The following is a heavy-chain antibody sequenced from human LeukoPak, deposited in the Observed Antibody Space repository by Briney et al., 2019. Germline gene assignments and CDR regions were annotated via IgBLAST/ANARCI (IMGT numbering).Heavy chain of an antibody. CDR3: AKDSGILRLPYWYFDL. J-gene: IGHJ2*01. CDR1: GFTFSSYG. Sequence: GGSLRLSCAASGFTFSSYGMHWVRQAPGKGLEWVAVISYDGSNKYYADSVKGRFTISRDNSKNTLYLQMNSLRAEDTAVYYCAKDSGILRLPYWYFDLWGRGTLVTVSS. V-gene: IGHV3-30*18. D-gene: IGHD6-13*01. CDR2: ISYDGSNK.